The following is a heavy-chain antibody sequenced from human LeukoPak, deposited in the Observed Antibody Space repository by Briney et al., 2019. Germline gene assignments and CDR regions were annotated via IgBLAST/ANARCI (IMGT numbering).Heavy chain of an antibody. CDR3: ASALRGVVTN. J-gene: IGHJ4*02. Sequence: GGSLRLSCAASGFTFSTSWMHWVRQAPGKGLVWVSRISSDGSITDYADCVKGRFTISRDSAKNTLYLQMNSLRAEDTAVYYCASALRGVVTNWGQGTLVTVSS. V-gene: IGHV3-74*01. CDR1: GFTFSTSW. CDR2: ISSDGSIT. D-gene: IGHD3-10*01.